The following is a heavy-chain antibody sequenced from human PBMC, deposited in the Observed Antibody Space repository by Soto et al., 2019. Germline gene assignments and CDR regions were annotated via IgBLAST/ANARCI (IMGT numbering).Heavy chain of an antibody. J-gene: IGHJ4*02. Sequence: EVQLLESGGGLVQPGGSLRLSCAASGFTFSSYAMSWVRQAPGKGLEWVSAISGSGGSTYYADSVKGRFTISRDNSKNTLYLQMNSLRAEDTAVYYCAKAGPGQYYYDSSGYFDYWGQGTLVTVSS. D-gene: IGHD3-22*01. CDR1: GFTFSSYA. CDR2: ISGSGGST. V-gene: IGHV3-23*01. CDR3: AKAGPGQYYYDSSGYFDY.